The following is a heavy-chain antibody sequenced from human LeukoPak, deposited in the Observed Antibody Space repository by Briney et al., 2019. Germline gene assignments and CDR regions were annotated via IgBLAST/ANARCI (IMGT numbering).Heavy chain of an antibody. D-gene: IGHD3-22*01. CDR1: GGSFSGYY. CDR3: ARQGDYYDSSDFDY. Sequence: SETLSLTCAVYGGSFSGYYWSWIRQPPGKGLEWIGEINHSGSTNYNPSLKSRVTISVDTSKNQFSLKLSSVTAADTAVYYCARQGDYYDSSDFDYWGQGTLVTVSS. J-gene: IGHJ4*02. CDR2: INHSGST. V-gene: IGHV4-34*01.